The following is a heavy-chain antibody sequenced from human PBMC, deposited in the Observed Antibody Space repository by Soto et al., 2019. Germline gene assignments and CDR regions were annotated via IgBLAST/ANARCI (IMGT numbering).Heavy chain of an antibody. D-gene: IGHD5-12*01. V-gene: IGHV1-8*01. CDR3: ARVDSGYDWGDFDY. J-gene: IGHJ4*02. CDR2: MNPNSGNT. Sequence: ASVKVSCKASGYTFTSYDINWVRQATGQGLEWMGWMNPNSGNTGYAQKFQGRVTMTRDTSTSTAYMELRSLRSDDTAVYYCARVDSGYDWGDFDYWGQGTLVTVSS. CDR1: GYTFTSYD.